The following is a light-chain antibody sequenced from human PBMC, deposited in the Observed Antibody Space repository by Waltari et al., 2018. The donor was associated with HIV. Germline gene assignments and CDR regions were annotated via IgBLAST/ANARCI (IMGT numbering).Light chain of an antibody. CDR1: QRVRSAS. Sequence: EIVLTQSPGTLSLSPGARATLSCRASQRVRSASLAWYQQKPGQAPRLLIYGASSRAPGIPDRFSGSGAVTDFILTISRLEPEDCAVYYCQQYAASPLTFGGGTKVEIK. CDR3: QQYAASPLT. CDR2: GAS. J-gene: IGKJ4*01. V-gene: IGKV3-20*01.